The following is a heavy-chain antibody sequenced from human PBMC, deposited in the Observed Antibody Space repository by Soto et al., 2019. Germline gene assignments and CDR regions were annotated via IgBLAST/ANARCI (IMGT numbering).Heavy chain of an antibody. CDR1: GYTFTSYY. CDR3: AREPQRGHIYNYSYGMDV. Sequence: QVQLVQFGAEVKKPGASVKVSCKASGYTFTSYYMHWVRQAPGQGFEWMGVINPIGGSTTYEQKSQARVTMPWVTSTSTVSMELSSLRSEDTAIYYCAREPQRGHIYNYSYGMDVWGQGTAVTVSS. V-gene: IGHV1-46*01. CDR2: INPIGGST. J-gene: IGHJ6*02.